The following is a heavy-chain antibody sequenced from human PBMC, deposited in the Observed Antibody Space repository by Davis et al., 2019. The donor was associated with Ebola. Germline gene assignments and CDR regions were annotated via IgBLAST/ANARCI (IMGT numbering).Heavy chain of an antibody. V-gene: IGHV3-11*01. CDR3: STQLPTWNWVY. CDR1: GFTFSDYY. J-gene: IGHJ4*02. CDR2: ISSSGSTI. D-gene: IGHD1-7*01. Sequence: GGSLRLSCAASGFTFSDYYMSWIRQAPGKGLEWVSYISSSGSTIYYADSVKGRFTISRDNSKNTLYLEMNSLTADDTATYYCSTQLPTWNWVYWGRGTLVTVSS.